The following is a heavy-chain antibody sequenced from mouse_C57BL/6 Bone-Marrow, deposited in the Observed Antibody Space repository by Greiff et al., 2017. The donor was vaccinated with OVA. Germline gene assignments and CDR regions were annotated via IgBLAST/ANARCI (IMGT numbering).Heavy chain of an antibody. J-gene: IGHJ3*01. Sequence: QVQLQQSGAELVRPGASVKLSCKASGYTFTDYYINWVKQRPGQGLEWIARIYPGSGNTYYNEKFKGKATLTAEKSSSTAYMQLSSLTSDDSAVYFCARNGGFAYWGQGTLVTVSA. CDR2: IYPGSGNT. V-gene: IGHV1-76*01. CDR3: ARNGGFAY. CDR1: GYTFTDYY.